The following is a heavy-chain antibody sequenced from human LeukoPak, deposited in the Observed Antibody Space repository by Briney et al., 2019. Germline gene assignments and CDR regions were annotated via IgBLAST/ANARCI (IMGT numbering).Heavy chain of an antibody. CDR3: AAGGGNTFNP. CDR1: GSTLSSQA. J-gene: IGHJ5*02. V-gene: IGHV3-23*01. D-gene: IGHD1/OR15-1a*01. CDR2: FTGSDGNI. Sequence: PGGSLRLSCAASGSTLSSQALSWVRQAPGKGLEWVSSFTGSDGNIHYADSVKGRFTLSRDSSKETMYLQMISLRADDTATYYCAAGGGNTFNPWGQGILVTVSS.